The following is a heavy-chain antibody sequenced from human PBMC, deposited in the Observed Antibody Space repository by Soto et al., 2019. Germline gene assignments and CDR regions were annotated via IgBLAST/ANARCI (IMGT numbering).Heavy chain of an antibody. Sequence: GGSLRLSCAASGFTFSSYAMSLVRQAPGKGLEWVSAISGSGGSTYYADSVKGRFTISRDNSKNTLYLQMNSLRAEDTAVYYCAKHYYGSGSYYNGFFDYWGQGTLVTVSS. D-gene: IGHD3-10*01. CDR3: AKHYYGSGSYYNGFFDY. CDR1: GFTFSSYA. V-gene: IGHV3-23*01. CDR2: ISGSGGST. J-gene: IGHJ4*02.